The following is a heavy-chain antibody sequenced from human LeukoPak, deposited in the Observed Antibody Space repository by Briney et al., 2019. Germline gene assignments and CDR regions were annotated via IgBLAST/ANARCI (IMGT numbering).Heavy chain of an antibody. D-gene: IGHD6-19*01. J-gene: IGHJ4*02. CDR3: AREAYISGWYYFDH. Sequence: PGGSLRLSCAASGFTVSSSYMSWVRQAPGKGLEWVSVIYAGGTTYYADSVRGRFTISRDNSRNTLYLQMNSLRAEDTAVYFCAREAYISGWYYFDHWGQGTLVTVSS. CDR2: IYAGGTT. V-gene: IGHV3-53*01. CDR1: GFTVSSSY.